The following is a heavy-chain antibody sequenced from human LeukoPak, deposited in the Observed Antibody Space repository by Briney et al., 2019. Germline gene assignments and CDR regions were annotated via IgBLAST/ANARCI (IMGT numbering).Heavy chain of an antibody. V-gene: IGHV1-18*01. J-gene: IGHJ4*02. CDR1: GYTFTSYG. D-gene: IGHD6-6*01. CDR2: ISTYNGYT. Sequence: ASVKVSCKASGYTFTSYGISWVRQAPGQGLEWIGWISTYNGYTSYAQNLQGRVAVTTDTSTSTAYMELRSLRSDDTAVYYCARVRGAAPSYYFDYWGQGTLVTVSS. CDR3: ARVRGAAPSYYFDY.